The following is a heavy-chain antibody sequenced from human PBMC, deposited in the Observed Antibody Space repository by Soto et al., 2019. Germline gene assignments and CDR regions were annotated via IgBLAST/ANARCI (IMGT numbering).Heavy chain of an antibody. V-gene: IGHV3-30*03. D-gene: IGHD3-10*01. CDR3: ARGVDDGMDV. Sequence: QVQLVESGGGVVQPGRSLRVSCTTSGFTFSSHAMHWVRQAPGKGLEWVAVTSHDGSNRFYADSVKGRFTISRDNSKNTLDLQMNRMRPEDTAVYYGARGVDDGMDVWGQGTTVTVSS. CDR2: TSHDGSNR. J-gene: IGHJ6*02. CDR1: GFTFSSHA.